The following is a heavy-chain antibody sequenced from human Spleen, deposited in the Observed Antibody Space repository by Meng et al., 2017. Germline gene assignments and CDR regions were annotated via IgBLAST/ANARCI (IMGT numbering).Heavy chain of an antibody. J-gene: IGHJ4*02. CDR3: GGSSGYPIDY. CDR1: GGSFSGYY. D-gene: IGHD3-22*01. Sequence: APRQQWGVGLLTPAETLSLTCAVYGGSFSGYYWSWIRQPPGKGLEWIGEINHSGSTNYNPSLKSRVTISVDTSKNQFSLKLSSVTAADTAVYYCGGSSGYPIDYWGQGTLVTVSS. CDR2: INHSGST. V-gene: IGHV4-34*01.